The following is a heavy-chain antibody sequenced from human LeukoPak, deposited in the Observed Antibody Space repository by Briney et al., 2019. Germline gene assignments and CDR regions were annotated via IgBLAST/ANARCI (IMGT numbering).Heavy chain of an antibody. CDR3: ARGSSSSKSNFDC. J-gene: IGHJ4*02. D-gene: IGHD6-6*01. V-gene: IGHV1-69*10. CDR2: IIPILGIA. CDR1: GGTFSSYT. Sequence: ASVKVSCKASGGTFSSYTISWGPQAPGQGLEWMGGIIPILGIANYAQKFKGRVTITADTSTSTAYMELSSLRSEDTAVYYCARGSSSSKSNFDCWGQGTLVTVSS.